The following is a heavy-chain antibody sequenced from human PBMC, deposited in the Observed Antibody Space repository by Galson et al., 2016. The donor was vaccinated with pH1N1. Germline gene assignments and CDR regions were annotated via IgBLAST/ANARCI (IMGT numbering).Heavy chain of an antibody. Sequence: PALVKPTQTLTLTCTFSGFSLSTTGMRVSWIRQPPGKALEWLARIDWDDSKFYSTSLKTRVTISKDTSKNQVVLEMTNMDPVDTATYYCARSRRMAAVGTYGYFYNSMDVWGQGTTVTVSS. CDR1: GFSLSTTGMR. V-gene: IGHV2-70*04. CDR3: ARSRRMAAVGTYGYFYNSMDV. CDR2: IDWDDSK. J-gene: IGHJ6*02. D-gene: IGHD6-13*01.